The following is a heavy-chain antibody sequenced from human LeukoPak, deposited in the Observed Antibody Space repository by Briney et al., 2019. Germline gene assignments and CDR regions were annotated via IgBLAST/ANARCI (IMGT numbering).Heavy chain of an antibody. Sequence: SETLSLTCAVYGGSFSGYYWSWIRQPPGKGLEWIGEINHSGSTNYNPSLKSRVTISVDTSKNLFSLKLSSVTAADTAVYYCARGLPSGTRSFDYWGQGTLVTVSS. CDR3: ARGLPSGTRSFDY. J-gene: IGHJ4*02. CDR1: GGSFSGYY. V-gene: IGHV4-34*01. D-gene: IGHD2-15*01. CDR2: INHSGST.